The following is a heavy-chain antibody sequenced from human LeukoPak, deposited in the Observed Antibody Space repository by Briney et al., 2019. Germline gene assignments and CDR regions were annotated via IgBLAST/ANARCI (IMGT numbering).Heavy chain of an antibody. CDR3: AREASGYSYGLDAFDI. CDR2: IKKDGSEK. D-gene: IGHD5-18*01. CDR1: GFTFSSHW. V-gene: IGHV3-7*01. Sequence: PGGSLRHSCAASGFTFSSHWMSWVRQAPGKGREWVANIKKDGSEKYYVDSVKGRFTISRDNAKTSLYLQMNSLRAEDTAVYYCAREASGYSYGLDAFDIWGQGTTVTVSS. J-gene: IGHJ3*02.